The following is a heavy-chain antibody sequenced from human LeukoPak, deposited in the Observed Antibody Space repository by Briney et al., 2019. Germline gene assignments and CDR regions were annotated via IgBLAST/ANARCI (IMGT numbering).Heavy chain of an antibody. CDR3: ARERGDILTGFHAFDI. D-gene: IGHD3-9*01. Sequence: SVKVSCKASGGTFSSYAISWVRQAPGQGLEWMGGIIPIFGTANYAQKFQGRVTIAADESTSTAYMELSSLRSEDTAVYYCARERGDILTGFHAFDIWGQGTMVTVSS. CDR2: IIPIFGTA. J-gene: IGHJ3*02. CDR1: GGTFSSYA. V-gene: IGHV1-69*13.